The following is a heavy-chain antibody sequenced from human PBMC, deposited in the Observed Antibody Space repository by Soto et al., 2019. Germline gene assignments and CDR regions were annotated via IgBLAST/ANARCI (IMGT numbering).Heavy chain of an antibody. CDR3: ARGKGMEENYYYLGMDV. Sequence: QVQVVQSGAEVKKPGASVKISCKASGYSFTTYAMHWVRQAPGQSLEWMAWINGGNGNTKYSQKFQDRVTITRDTSANIAYMELSSLRSEDSAVYYCARGKGMEENYYYLGMDVWGQGTTVSVSS. CDR1: GYSFTTYA. V-gene: IGHV1-3*01. J-gene: IGHJ6*02. D-gene: IGHD1-1*01. CDR2: INGGNGNT.